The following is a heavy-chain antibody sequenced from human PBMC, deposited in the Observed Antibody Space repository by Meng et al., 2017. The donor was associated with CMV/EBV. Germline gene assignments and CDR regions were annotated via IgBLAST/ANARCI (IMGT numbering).Heavy chain of an antibody. CDR1: GFTVSSNY. J-gene: IGHJ4*02. D-gene: IGHD1-26*01. CDR2: IYSGGST. V-gene: IGHV3-53*01. CDR3: ARGGGSYDYFDY. Sequence: GESLKISCAASGFTVSSNYMSWVRQAPGKGLERVSVIYSGGSTYYADSVKGRFTISRDNSKNTLYLQMNSLRAEDTAVYYCARGGGSYDYFDYWGQGTLVTVSS.